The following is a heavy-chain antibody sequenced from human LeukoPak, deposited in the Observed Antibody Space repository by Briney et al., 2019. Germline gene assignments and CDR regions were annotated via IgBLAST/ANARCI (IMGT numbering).Heavy chain of an antibody. V-gene: IGHV4-34*01. CDR2: VNHSGST. CDR3: ASWLVVTNYFDY. CDR1: GGSFSGYY. Sequence: PSETLSLTCAVYGGSFSGYYWGWIRQPPGKGLEWIGEVNHSGSTNYNPSLKSRVTISVDTSKNQFSLKLSSVTAADTAVYYCASWLVVTNYFDYWGQGTLVTVSS. J-gene: IGHJ4*02. D-gene: IGHD4-23*01.